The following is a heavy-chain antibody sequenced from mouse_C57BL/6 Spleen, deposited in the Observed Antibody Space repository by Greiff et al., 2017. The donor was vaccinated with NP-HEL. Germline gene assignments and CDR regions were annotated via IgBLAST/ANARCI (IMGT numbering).Heavy chain of an antibody. CDR3: ARKGVITTVVATPSMDY. D-gene: IGHD1-1*01. CDR1: GYTFTSYW. J-gene: IGHJ4*01. V-gene: IGHV1-64*01. Sequence: VQLQQPGAELVKPGASVKLSCKASGYTFTSYWMHWVKQRPGQGLEWIGMIHPNSGSTNYNEKFKSKATLTVDKSSSTAYMQLSSLTSEDSAVYYCARKGVITTVVATPSMDYWGQGTSVTVSS. CDR2: IHPNSGST.